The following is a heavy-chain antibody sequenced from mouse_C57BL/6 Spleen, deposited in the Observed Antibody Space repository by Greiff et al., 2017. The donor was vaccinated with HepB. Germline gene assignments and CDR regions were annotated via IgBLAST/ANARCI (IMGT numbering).Heavy chain of an antibody. CDR1: GYTFTSYG. V-gene: IGHV1-81*01. J-gene: IGHJ3*01. D-gene: IGHD2-4*01. CDR2: IYPRSGNT. Sequence: QVQLQQSGAELARPGASVKLSCKASGYTFTSYGISWVKQRTGQGLEWIGEIYPRSGNTYYNEKFKGKATLTADKSSSTAYMELRSLTSEDSAVYFCAKNGIYYDYDAWFAYWGQGTLVTVSA. CDR3: AKNGIYYDYDAWFAY.